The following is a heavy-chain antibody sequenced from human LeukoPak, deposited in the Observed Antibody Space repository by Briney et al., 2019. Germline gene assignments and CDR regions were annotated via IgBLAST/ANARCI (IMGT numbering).Heavy chain of an antibody. CDR3: ASLVDTAMAGGDY. CDR1: GFTFSSYG. J-gene: IGHJ4*02. V-gene: IGHV3-33*01. Sequence: PGGSLRLSCAASGFTFSSYGMHWVRQAPGKGLEWVAVIWYAGSNKYYADSVKGRFTISRDNSKNTLYLQMNSLRAEDTAVYYCASLVDTAMAGGDYWGQGTLVTVSS. D-gene: IGHD5-18*01. CDR2: IWYAGSNK.